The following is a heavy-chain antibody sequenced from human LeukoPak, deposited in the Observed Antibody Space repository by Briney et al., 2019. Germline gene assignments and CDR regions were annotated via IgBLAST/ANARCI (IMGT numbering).Heavy chain of an antibody. CDR1: GYTFASYD. Sequence: ASVKVSCKASGYTFASYDINWLRQATGQGLEWMGWMNPNSANTGYAQKFQGRVTMTRNSSISTAYMELSSLISEDTAVYYCARGTRTGEDGTAGTFDYWGQETLVTVSS. CDR2: MNPNSANT. J-gene: IGHJ4*02. CDR3: ARGTRTGEDGTAGTFDY. V-gene: IGHV1-8*01. D-gene: IGHD5-24*01.